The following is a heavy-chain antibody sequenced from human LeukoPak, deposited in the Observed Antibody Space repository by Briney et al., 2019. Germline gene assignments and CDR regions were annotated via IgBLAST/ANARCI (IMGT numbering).Heavy chain of an antibody. V-gene: IGHV4-59*01. CDR1: GGSMSGYF. D-gene: IGHD6-13*01. Sequence: SETVSLTCTVSGGSMSGYFWSWIRQPPGKGLEWIGYIYYSGSTNYNPSLKSRVTISVDTSKNQFSLKLSSVTAADTAVYYCARSITSSWYGDFQHWGKGTMVTVSS. CDR3: ARSITSSWYGDFQH. J-gene: IGHJ1*01. CDR2: IYYSGST.